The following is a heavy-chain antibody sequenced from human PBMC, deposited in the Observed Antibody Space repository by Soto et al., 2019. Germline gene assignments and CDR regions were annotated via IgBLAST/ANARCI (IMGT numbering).Heavy chain of an antibody. V-gene: IGHV4-61*08. CDR3: AGAPLARGLFARRTHYFVF. CDR2: INRSEGT. J-gene: IGHJ4*02. CDR1: GGSIRSGDYY. D-gene: IGHD3-10*01. Sequence: SSETLSLTCSVSGGSIRSGDYYWTWIRQPPGKGLEWIGEINRSEGTNYNPSLESRVAISVDTSKNQFSLKLSSVTAADTAVYFCAGAPLARGLFARRTHYFVFWGQGTPVTVSS.